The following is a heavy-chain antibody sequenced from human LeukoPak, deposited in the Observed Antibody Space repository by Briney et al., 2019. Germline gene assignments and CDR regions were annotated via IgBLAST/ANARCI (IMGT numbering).Heavy chain of an antibody. J-gene: IGHJ6*02. D-gene: IGHD5-18*01. Sequence: PSETLSLTCAVYGGSFSGYYWSWIRQPPGKGLEWIGEINHSGSTNYNPSLKSRVTISVDTSKNQFSLKLSSVTAADTAVYYCARGGVEAMVPAYYYGMDVWGQGTTVTVSS. V-gene: IGHV4-34*01. CDR1: GGSFSGYY. CDR2: INHSGST. CDR3: ARGGVEAMVPAYYYGMDV.